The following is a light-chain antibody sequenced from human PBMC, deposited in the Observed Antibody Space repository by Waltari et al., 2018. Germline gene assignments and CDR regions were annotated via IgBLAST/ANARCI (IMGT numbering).Light chain of an antibody. J-gene: IGKJ2*02. CDR3: QKYEGVPCT. Sequence: DPVSITCQANQDTDKFLNWYQQKPGEAPHLLIYDASNLQTGVPSRFSGSGAGKLSTLTISSLHPEDVATYYCQKYEGVPCTVGQGTKLEVK. CDR2: DAS. CDR1: QDTDKF. V-gene: IGKV1-33*01.